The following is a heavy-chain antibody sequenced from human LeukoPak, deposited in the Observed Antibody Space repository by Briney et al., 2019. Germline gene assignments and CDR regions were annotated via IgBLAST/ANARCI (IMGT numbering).Heavy chain of an antibody. D-gene: IGHD6-19*01. V-gene: IGHV4-34*01. CDR1: GGPFSGYD. CDR3: ARSLQWLVEDRYYYYKDV. Sequence: SETLSLTCAVSGGPFSGYDWTWIRQPPGKGLEWIGEINHGGDSNYHSSLQSRLTISVDTSRNQFFLKLTSATAADTAVYYCARSLQWLVEDRYYYYKDVWGKGTSVAVSS. J-gene: IGHJ6*03. CDR2: INHGGDS.